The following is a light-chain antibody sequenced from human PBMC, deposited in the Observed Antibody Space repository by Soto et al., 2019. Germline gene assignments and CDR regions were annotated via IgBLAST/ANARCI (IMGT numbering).Light chain of an antibody. CDR3: QQSYSTPWT. Sequence: DIQMTQSPSSLSASVGDRVTITCRASQSISSYLNWYQQKPGKAPKLLTYAASSLQSGVPSRFSGSGSGTDFTLPISRLQPEDFATYYCQQSYSTPWTFGQGTKVEIK. CDR1: QSISSY. V-gene: IGKV1-39*01. J-gene: IGKJ1*01. CDR2: AAS.